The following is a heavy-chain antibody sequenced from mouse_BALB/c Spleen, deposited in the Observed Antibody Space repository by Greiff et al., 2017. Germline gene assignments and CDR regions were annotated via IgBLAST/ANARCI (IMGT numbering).Heavy chain of an antibody. CDR3: ARDRRGYGNSFAY. D-gene: IGHD2-1*01. Sequence: EVKLMESGGGLVQPGGSLKLSCAASGFTFSSYGMSWVRQTPDKRLELVATINSNGGSTYYPDSVKGRFTISRDNAKNTLYLQMSSLKSEDTAMYYCARDRRGYGNSFAYWGQGTLVTVSA. CDR1: GFTFSSYG. CDR2: INSNGGST. V-gene: IGHV5-6-3*01. J-gene: IGHJ3*01.